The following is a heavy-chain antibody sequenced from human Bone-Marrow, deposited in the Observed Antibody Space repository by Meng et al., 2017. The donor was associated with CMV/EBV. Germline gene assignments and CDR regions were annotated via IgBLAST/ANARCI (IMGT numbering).Heavy chain of an antibody. CDR2: IDPKDSYI. D-gene: IGHD6-13*01. CDR1: EYHFSTYW. CDR3: AVVRKAAGLGWSDP. V-gene: IGHV5-10-1*01. J-gene: IGHJ5*02. Sequence: EYHFSTYWINWVRQQPGRGLEWIGRIDPKDSYITYSPSFQGHVSISADKSIGIVYLQWSSLKASDTAMYYCAVVRKAAGLGWSDPWGQGTLVTVSS.